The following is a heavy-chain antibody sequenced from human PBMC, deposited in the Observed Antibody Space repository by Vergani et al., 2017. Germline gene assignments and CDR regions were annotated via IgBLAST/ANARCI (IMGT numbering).Heavy chain of an antibody. CDR3: ARTPDIVVVPAARDTYAFDI. CDR1: GYTFTSYG. Sequence: QVQLVQSGAEVKKPGASVKVSCKASGYTFTSYGISWVRQAPGQGLEWMGWISAYNGNTNYAQELQGRVTMTTDTSTSTAYMELRSLRSDDTAVYYCARTPDIVVVPAARDTYAFDIWGQGTMVTVSS. D-gene: IGHD2-2*01. V-gene: IGHV1-18*01. J-gene: IGHJ3*02. CDR2: ISAYNGNT.